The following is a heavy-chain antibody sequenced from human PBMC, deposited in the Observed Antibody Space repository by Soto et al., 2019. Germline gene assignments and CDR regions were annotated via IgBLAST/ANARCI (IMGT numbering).Heavy chain of an antibody. CDR2: INPSGGST. Sequence: QVQLVQSGAEVKKPGASVKVSCKASGYTFTSYYMHWVRQAPGQGLEWMGIINPSGGSTSYAQKFQGRVTMTRDTSTSTVYMELSSLRSEDTAVYYCARRANANIVATEYYFDYWGQGTLVTVSS. J-gene: IGHJ4*02. V-gene: IGHV1-46*03. D-gene: IGHD5-12*01. CDR1: GYTFTSYY. CDR3: ARRANANIVATEYYFDY.